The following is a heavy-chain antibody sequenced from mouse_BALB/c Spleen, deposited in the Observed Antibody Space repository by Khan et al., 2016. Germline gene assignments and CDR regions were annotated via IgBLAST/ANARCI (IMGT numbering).Heavy chain of an antibody. CDR1: GYTFSRYW. J-gene: IGHJ3*01. V-gene: IGHV1-9*01. CDR3: ARGAY. CDR2: ILPGTGST. Sequence: VQLQESGAELMKPGASVKISCKATGYTFSRYWIEWVKERPGHGLEWIGEILPGTGSTNYNEKLKGKATLTVETSSNTAYIQLSSLTSEDSAVCYSARGAYWGRGTLVTVSA.